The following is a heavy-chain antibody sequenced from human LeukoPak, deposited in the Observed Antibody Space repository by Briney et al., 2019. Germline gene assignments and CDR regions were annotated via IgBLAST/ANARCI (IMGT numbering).Heavy chain of an antibody. CDR1: GYTFTTNW. V-gene: IGHV5-51*01. CDR3: ATLGVSLSTPFEF. J-gene: IGHJ4*02. CDR2: ICPGDSDT. D-gene: IGHD2-15*01. Sequence: GASLKISCKASGYTFTTNWIGWVRQMPGKGLEWMGIICPGDSDTRYSPSFEGQVGISADKSISTAYLQWSSLKASDTAIYFCATLGVSLSTPFEFWGQGSLVTVSS.